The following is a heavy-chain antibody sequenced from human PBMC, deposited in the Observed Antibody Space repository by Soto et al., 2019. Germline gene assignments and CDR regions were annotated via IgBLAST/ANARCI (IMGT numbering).Heavy chain of an antibody. J-gene: IGHJ6*03. Sequence: SVKVSCKASGGTFSSYTISWVRQAPGQGLERMGRIIPILGIANYAQKFQGRVTITADKSTSTAYMELSSLRSEDTAVYYCAREVFSYYSYYMDVWGKGTTVTVSS. D-gene: IGHD3-9*01. CDR2: IIPILGIA. CDR3: AREVFSYYSYYMDV. CDR1: GGTFSSYT. V-gene: IGHV1-69*04.